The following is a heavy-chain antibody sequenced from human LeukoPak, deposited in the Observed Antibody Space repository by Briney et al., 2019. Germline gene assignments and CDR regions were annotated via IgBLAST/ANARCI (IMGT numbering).Heavy chain of an antibody. J-gene: IGHJ4*02. V-gene: IGHV3-48*02. CDR3: GRLRPGYYFDY. CDR2: ITSSSSTI. CDR1: GFTFSSYE. D-gene: IGHD6-25*01. Sequence: GGPLRLSCAASGFTFSSYEMNWVRQAPGKGLEWVSYITSSSSTIYYADSVKGRFTISRDDAKNSLYLQLNSLRDDDTAVYYCGRLRPGYYFDYWGQGTLVTVSS.